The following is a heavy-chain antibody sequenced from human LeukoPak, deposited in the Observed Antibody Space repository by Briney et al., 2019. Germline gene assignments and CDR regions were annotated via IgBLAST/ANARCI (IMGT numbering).Heavy chain of an antibody. D-gene: IGHD3-3*01. V-gene: IGHV4-59*01. CDR2: CYYSGST. CDR1: GDSISSYY. Sequence: SETLSLTCTVHGDSISSYYWSWIRQPPGKGLEWIGYCYYSGSTNYDPSLKSRVTISVDTSKNQFSLKLSSVTAADTAVYYCARIPWRDAYYDFWSGYTYYGMDVWGQGTTVTVSS. CDR3: ARIPWRDAYYDFWSGYTYYGMDV. J-gene: IGHJ6*02.